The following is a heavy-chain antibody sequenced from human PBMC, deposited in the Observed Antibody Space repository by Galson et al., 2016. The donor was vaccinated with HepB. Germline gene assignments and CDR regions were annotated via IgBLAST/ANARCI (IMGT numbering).Heavy chain of an antibody. J-gene: IGHJ6*04. Sequence: SLRLSCAASGFTFSSYVMHWVRQGPGKGLEYVSSISSNGGSTYYANSVKGRFTISRDNSKNTLYLQMGSLRVEDMAVYYCAREDIVATISYYYYGMDVWGKGTTVTVSS. CDR1: GFTFSSYV. V-gene: IGHV3-64*01. D-gene: IGHD5-12*01. CDR3: AREDIVATISYYYYGMDV. CDR2: ISSNGGST.